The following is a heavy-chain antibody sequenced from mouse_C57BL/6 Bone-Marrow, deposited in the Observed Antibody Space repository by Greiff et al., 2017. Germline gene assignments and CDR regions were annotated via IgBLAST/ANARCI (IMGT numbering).Heavy chain of an antibody. D-gene: IGHD1-1*01. J-gene: IGHJ4*01. V-gene: IGHV5-6*01. CDR3: ARQANYYCSSLYYAMDY. Sequence: EVKLQESGGDLVKPGGSLKLSCAASGFTFSSYGMSWVRQTPDKRLEWVATISSGGSYTYYPDSVKGRFTISRDNAKNTLYLQMSSLKSEDTSMYYCARQANYYCSSLYYAMDYWGQGTSVTVSS. CDR1: GFTFSSYG. CDR2: ISSGGSYT.